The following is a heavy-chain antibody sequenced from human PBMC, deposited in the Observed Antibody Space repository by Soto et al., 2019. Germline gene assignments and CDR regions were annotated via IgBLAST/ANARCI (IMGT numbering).Heavy chain of an antibody. Sequence: ASVKVSCKASGYTFTGYYMHWVRQAPGQGLEWMGWINPNSGGTNYAQKFQGRVTMTRDTSISTAYMELSRLRSDDTAVYYCARELAAAGTHYYGMDVWGQGTTVTVSS. D-gene: IGHD6-13*01. CDR2: INPNSGGT. J-gene: IGHJ6*02. CDR3: ARELAAAGTHYYGMDV. V-gene: IGHV1-2*02. CDR1: GYTFTGYY.